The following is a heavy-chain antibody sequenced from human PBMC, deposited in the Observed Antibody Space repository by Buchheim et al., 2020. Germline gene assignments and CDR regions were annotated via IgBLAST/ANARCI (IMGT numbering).Heavy chain of an antibody. CDR3: VGASRSSFDY. J-gene: IGHJ4*02. V-gene: IGHV3-48*03. CDR2: STGATK. Sequence: EVHLVESGGGLVQPGGSLRLSCIGSGFTFSSFEINWVRQAPGKGLEWVSYSTGATKSYTHSVNGRFTISRDNAKNSVYLQMNSLRAEDTAIYYCVGASRSSFDYWGQGTL. D-gene: IGHD1-26*01. CDR1: GFTFSSFE.